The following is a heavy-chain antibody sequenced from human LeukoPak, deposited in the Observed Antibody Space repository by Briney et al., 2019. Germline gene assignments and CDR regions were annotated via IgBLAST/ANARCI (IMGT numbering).Heavy chain of an antibody. J-gene: IGHJ3*02. CDR3: TRNGWVGAPQLGAFDI. CDR2: INPSGGSA. Sequence: ASVKVSCKASGYTFINYYLHWVRQAPGQGPDWVGMINPSGGSAIYAQKFQGRVTMTRDTSTSTVYMELSSLRSEDTAVYYCTRNGWVGAPQLGAFDIWGQGTMVTVSS. D-gene: IGHD1-26*01. V-gene: IGHV1-46*01. CDR1: GYTFINYY.